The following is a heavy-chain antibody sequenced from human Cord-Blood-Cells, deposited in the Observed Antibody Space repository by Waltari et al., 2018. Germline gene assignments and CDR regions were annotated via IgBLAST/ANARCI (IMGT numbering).Heavy chain of an antibody. D-gene: IGHD7-27*01. CDR2: ISSSSSHI. J-gene: IGHJ6*02. V-gene: IGHV3-21*01. CDR3: ARGTGDYYYYYGMDV. Sequence: EVQLVESGGGLVKPGGSLRLSCAASGFTFSSYSMNLVRPAPGKGLEWVSSISSSSSHIYYADSVKGRFTISRDNAKNSLYLQMNSLRAEDTAVYYCARGTGDYYYYYGMDVWGQGTTVTVSS. CDR1: GFTFSSYS.